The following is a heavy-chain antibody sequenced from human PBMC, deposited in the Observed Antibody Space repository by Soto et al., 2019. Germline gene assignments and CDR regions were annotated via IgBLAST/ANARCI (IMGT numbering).Heavy chain of an antibody. V-gene: IGHV3-30-3*01. J-gene: IGHJ4*02. CDR3: AREAVSTGYDILTGYYLDY. CDR1: GFTFSSYA. CDR2: ISYDGSNK. D-gene: IGHD3-9*01. Sequence: LRLSCAASGFTFSSYAMHWVRQAPGKGLEWVAVISYDGSNKYYADSVKGRFTISRDNSKNTLYLQMNSLGAEDTAVYYCAREAVSTGYDILTGYYLDYWGQGTLVTVSS.